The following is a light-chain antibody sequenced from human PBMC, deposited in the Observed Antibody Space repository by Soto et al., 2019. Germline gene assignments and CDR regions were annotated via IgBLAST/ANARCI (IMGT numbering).Light chain of an antibody. J-gene: IGKJ2*01. Sequence: DIQMTQSPSSVSASLGDRVTITCRASQHISTWLVWYQQKPGKAPQLLIYAASSLQTGVPSRFSGSGSGTDFSLTISSLQPEYSATYYCQQANSFPFTFGQGTRLEI. V-gene: IGKV1-12*01. CDR3: QQANSFPFT. CDR2: AAS. CDR1: QHISTW.